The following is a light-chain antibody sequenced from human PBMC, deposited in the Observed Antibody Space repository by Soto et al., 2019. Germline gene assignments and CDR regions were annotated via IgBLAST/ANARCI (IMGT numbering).Light chain of an antibody. V-gene: IGKV3-11*01. CDR1: QSVSSY. Sequence: IGFTQSPATLSLSPGERTTPSCRASQSVSSYLAWYQQKPGQAPRLLIYDASNRATGIPARFSGSGSGTDFTLTISSLEPEDFAVYYCQQRSNWPTFGQGTKVDI. J-gene: IGKJ1*01. CDR2: DAS. CDR3: QQRSNWPT.